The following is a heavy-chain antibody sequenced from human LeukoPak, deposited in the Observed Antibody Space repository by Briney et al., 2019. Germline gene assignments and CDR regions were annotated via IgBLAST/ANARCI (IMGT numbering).Heavy chain of an antibody. CDR3: ARYYYDSGSYYSRFAFDI. Sequence: PSETLSLTCTVSGASISSYYWSWIRQPPGKGLEWIGYIYNSGSTNYNPSLTSRVTISVDTSKNQFSLKLSSVTAADTAVCYCARYYYDSGSYYSRFAFDIWGQGTMVTVSS. J-gene: IGHJ3*02. D-gene: IGHD3-10*01. CDR2: IYNSGST. CDR1: GASISSYY. V-gene: IGHV4-59*08.